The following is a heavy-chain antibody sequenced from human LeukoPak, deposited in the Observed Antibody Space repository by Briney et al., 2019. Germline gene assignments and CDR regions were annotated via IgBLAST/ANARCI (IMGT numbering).Heavy chain of an antibody. CDR1: GYTFTSYG. CDR2: ISAYNGNT. J-gene: IGHJ4*02. V-gene: IGHV1-18*01. Sequence: ASVKVSCKASGYTFTSYGISWVRQAPGQGLEWMGWISAYNGNTNYAQKLQGRVTMTTETSTSTAYMELRSMRSDDTAVYYCARDITGTTTGNWGQGTLVTVSS. CDR3: ARDITGTTTGN. D-gene: IGHD1-7*01.